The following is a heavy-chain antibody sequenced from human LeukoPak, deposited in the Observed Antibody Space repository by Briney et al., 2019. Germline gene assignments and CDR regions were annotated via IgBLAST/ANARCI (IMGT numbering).Heavy chain of an antibody. CDR2: IYTSGST. J-gene: IGHJ4*02. CDR1: GGPISSYY. V-gene: IGHV4-4*07. CDR3: ARENSGSYREFDY. D-gene: IGHD1-26*01. Sequence: SETLSLTRTVSGGPISSYYWSWIRQPAGKGLEWIGRIYTSGSTNYNASLKSRVSMSVDTSKNQFSLKLSSVTAADTAVFYCARENSGSYREFDYWGQGTLVTVSS.